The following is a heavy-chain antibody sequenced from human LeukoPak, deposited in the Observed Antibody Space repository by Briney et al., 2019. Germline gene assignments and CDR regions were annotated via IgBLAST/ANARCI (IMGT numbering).Heavy chain of an antibody. Sequence: SETLSLTCTVSGGSMNNYYWSWIRQPAGKGLEWIGRMYTSGSTNYNPSLKSRVTMSVDTSKNQFSLRLSSMTAADTAVYYCARGGSSGSYLDYWGQGTLVTVSS. CDR1: GGSMNNYY. D-gene: IGHD1-26*01. CDR3: ARGGSSGSYLDY. V-gene: IGHV4-4*07. J-gene: IGHJ4*02. CDR2: MYTSGST.